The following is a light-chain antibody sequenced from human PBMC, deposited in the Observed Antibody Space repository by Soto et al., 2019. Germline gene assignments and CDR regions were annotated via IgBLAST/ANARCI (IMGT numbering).Light chain of an antibody. CDR3: CSYAGGYNYVG. Sequence: QSALTQPRSVSGSPGQSVTISCTGTSSDVGAYNFVSWFQQHPGKAPKLIIGRVSTRPSGVPSRFSGSKSGNTASLTISGLQAADEADYYCCSYAGGYNYVGFGGGTKLTVL. CDR1: SSDVGAYNF. CDR2: RVS. V-gene: IGLV2-11*01. J-gene: IGLJ2*01.